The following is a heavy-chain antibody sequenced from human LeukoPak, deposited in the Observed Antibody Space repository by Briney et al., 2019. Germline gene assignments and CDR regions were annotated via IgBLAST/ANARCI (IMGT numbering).Heavy chain of an antibody. D-gene: IGHD2-21*02. V-gene: IGHV1-2*04. CDR1: GYTFTGYY. J-gene: IGHJ3*02. CDR2: INPNSGGT. CDR3: ARMTYCGGDCPGAFDI. Sequence: ASVKASCKASGYTFTGYYMPWVRQAPGQGRGGMGGINPNSGGTNYAQKFQGWVTMTRDTSISTAYMELSRLRSDDTAVYYCARMTYCGGDCPGAFDIWGQGTMVTVSS.